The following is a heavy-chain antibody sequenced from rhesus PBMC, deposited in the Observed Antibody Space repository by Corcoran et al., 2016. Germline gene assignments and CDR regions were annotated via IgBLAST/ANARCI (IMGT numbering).Heavy chain of an antibody. CDR2: ISYSGST. CDR1: GYSISSGYG. Sequence: QLQLQESGPGLVKPSETLSLTCAVSGYSISSGYGWSWIRQPPGKGLEWIGYISYSGSTSYNPSLKSRVTISRDTSKNQFSLKLSSVTAADTAVYYCARPRSGTDFDYWGQGVLVTVSS. CDR3: ARPRSGTDFDY. J-gene: IGHJ4*01. D-gene: IGHD2-27*01. V-gene: IGHV4-122*02.